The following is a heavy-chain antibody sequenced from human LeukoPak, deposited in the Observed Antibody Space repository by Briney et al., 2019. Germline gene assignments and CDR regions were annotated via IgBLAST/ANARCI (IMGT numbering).Heavy chain of an antibody. CDR1: GFTFHHYS. J-gene: IGHJ4*02. Sequence: HPEGSLRLSCAASGFTFHHYSMHWVRQPPGKGLEWVSLISWDGGITYYADSVRGRFTISRDNSKNSLSLEMNSLRTEDTALYYCAKDSNTGGYSFGSWGQGTLVTVTS. CDR3: AKDSNTGGYSFGS. V-gene: IGHV3-43*01. D-gene: IGHD5-12*01. CDR2: ISWDGGIT.